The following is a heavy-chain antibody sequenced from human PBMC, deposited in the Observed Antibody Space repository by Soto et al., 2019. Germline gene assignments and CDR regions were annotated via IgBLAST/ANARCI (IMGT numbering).Heavy chain of an antibody. CDR1: GFTFSSYG. Sequence: QVQLVESGGGVVQPGRSLRLSCAASGFTFSSYGMHWVRQAPVKGLEWVAVIWYDGSNKYYADSVKGRFTISRDNSKNTLYLQMNSLRAEDTAVYYCAREGGGVVVPAARGLFDYWGQGTLVTVSS. J-gene: IGHJ4*02. D-gene: IGHD2-2*01. CDR3: AREGGGVVVPAARGLFDY. CDR2: IWYDGSNK. V-gene: IGHV3-33*01.